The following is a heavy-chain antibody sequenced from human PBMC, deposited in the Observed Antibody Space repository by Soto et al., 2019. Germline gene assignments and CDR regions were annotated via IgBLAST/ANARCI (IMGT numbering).Heavy chain of an antibody. CDR1: GGSISSSSYY. CDR3: ASPVEMATTDLGYYGMDV. D-gene: IGHD5-12*01. CDR2: IYYSGST. Sequence: QLQLQESGPGLVKPSETLSLTCTVSGGSISSSSYYWGWIRQPPGKGLEWIGSIYYSGSTYYNPSLKSRVTISVDTSKNQFSLKLSSVTAADTAVYYCASPVEMATTDLGYYGMDVWGQGTTVTVSS. J-gene: IGHJ6*02. V-gene: IGHV4-39*01.